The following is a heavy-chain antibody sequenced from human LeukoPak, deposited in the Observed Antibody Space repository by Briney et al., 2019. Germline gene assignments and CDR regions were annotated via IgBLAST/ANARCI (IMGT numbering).Heavy chain of an antibody. V-gene: IGHV3-11*01. J-gene: IGHJ4*02. Sequence: PGGSLRLSCAASGFTFSDYYMNWIRQAPGKGLEWISYISSSGSSKYYADSVKGRFSISRDNAENSLYLQMNSLRAEDTAVYYCAREPHSSFLDYWGQGILVTVSS. D-gene: IGHD2/OR15-2a*01. CDR3: AREPHSSFLDY. CDR1: GFTFSDYY. CDR2: ISSSGSSK.